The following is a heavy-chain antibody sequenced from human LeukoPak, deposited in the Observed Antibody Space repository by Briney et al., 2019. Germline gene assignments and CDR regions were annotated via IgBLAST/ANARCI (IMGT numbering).Heavy chain of an antibody. CDR2: INHNGNVN. J-gene: IGHJ6*02. CDR1: GVTFSSYW. D-gene: IGHD3-16*01. V-gene: IGHV3-7*03. CDR3: ARGGGLDV. Sequence: GGSLRLSCAASGVTFSSYWMNWARQAPGKGLEWVASINHNGNVNYYVDSVTGRFPISSDKAKNSLYLQMSNLRAEDTAVYFCARGGGLDVWGQGATVTVSS.